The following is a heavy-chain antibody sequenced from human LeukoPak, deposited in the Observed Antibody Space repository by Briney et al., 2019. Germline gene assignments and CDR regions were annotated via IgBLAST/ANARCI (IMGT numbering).Heavy chain of an antibody. J-gene: IGHJ4*02. Sequence: GASVKVSCKASGYTFTSYYMHWVRQAPGQGLEWMGIINPNGGSTIYAQKFQGRLTMTRDTSTSTVHMVVSSLTSEDTAVYYCARVLSGFGSTDFDHWGQGTLVTVSS. CDR1: GYTFTSYY. V-gene: IGHV1-46*01. CDR2: INPNGGST. D-gene: IGHD2-8*01. CDR3: ARVLSGFGSTDFDH.